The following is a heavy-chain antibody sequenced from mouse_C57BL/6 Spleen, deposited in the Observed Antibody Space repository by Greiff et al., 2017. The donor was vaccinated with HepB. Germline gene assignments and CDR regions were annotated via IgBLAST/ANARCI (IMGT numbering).Heavy chain of an antibody. CDR1: GFTFSSYG. CDR3: ARHEEEDGRSPYYFDY. J-gene: IGHJ2*01. Sequence: EVQGVESGGDLVKPGGSLKLSCAASGFTFSSYGMSWVRQTPDKRLEWVATISSGGSYTYYPDSVKGRFTISRDNAKNTLYLQMSSLKSEDTAMYEWARHEEEDGRSPYYFDYWGQGTTLTVSS. V-gene: IGHV5-6*01. CDR2: ISSGGSYT.